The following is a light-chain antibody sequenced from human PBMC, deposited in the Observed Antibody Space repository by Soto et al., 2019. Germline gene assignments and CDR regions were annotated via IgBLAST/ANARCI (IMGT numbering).Light chain of an antibody. CDR2: GAS. CDR1: QSVRSN. V-gene: IGKV3-15*01. Sequence: EIVMTQSPATLSVSPGERATLSCRASQSVRSNLAWYQQKPGQAPRLLIYGASTRATGIPARFSGSGSGTEFTLTISSLQSEDFAVYYCRQYSNWPPWTFGQGTKVEIK. J-gene: IGKJ1*01. CDR3: RQYSNWPPWT.